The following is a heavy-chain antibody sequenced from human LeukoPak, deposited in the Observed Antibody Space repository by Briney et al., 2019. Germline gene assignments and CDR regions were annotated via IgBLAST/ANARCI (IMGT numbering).Heavy chain of an antibody. V-gene: IGHV4-38-2*02. CDR3: ASNGKSTSLFDY. J-gene: IGHJ4*02. D-gene: IGHD2-8*01. CDR1: GYSISSGYY. Sequence: SETLSLTCTVSGYSISSGYYWGWIRQPPGKGLEWIGSIYHSGSTYYNPSLKSRVTISVDTSKNQFSLKLSSVTAADTAVYYCASNGKSTSLFDYWGQRTLVTVSS. CDR2: IYHSGST.